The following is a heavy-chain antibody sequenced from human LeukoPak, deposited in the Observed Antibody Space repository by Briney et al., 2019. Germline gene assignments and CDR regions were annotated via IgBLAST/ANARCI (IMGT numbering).Heavy chain of an antibody. Sequence: PSQTLSLTCTVSGGSISSGASDWGWIRQHPKRGLVWVGYINHSGSTYYNPSLGSRVTMSVDTSKNQFSLKLSSVTDADSAVYYCARAARQGFTMIVVPFFYFDLWGRGTLVTVSS. CDR1: GGSISSGASD. CDR3: ARAARQGFTMIVVPFFYFDL. J-gene: IGHJ2*01. D-gene: IGHD3-22*01. V-gene: IGHV4-31*03. CDR2: INHSGST.